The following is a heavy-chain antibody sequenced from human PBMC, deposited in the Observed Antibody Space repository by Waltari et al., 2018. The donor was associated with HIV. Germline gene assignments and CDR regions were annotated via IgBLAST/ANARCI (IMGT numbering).Heavy chain of an antibody. Sequence: EVQLVESGGGLVKPGGSIRLSCAASGFTFSNAWMSWVRQAPGKGLEWVGRIKSKTDGGTTDYAATVKCRFNISRDDSKNTLYLQMNSLKTEDTAVYYCTTEIPRLVGATESAFDIWGQGTMVTVSS. CDR3: TTEIPRLVGATESAFDI. V-gene: IGHV3-15*01. CDR2: IKSKTDGGTT. J-gene: IGHJ3*02. D-gene: IGHD1-26*01. CDR1: GFTFSNAW.